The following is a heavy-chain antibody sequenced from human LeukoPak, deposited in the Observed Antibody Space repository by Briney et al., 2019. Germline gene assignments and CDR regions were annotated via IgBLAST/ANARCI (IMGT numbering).Heavy chain of an antibody. Sequence: SETLSLTCAVYGGSFSGYYWSWIRQPPGEGLEWIGEIYHSGSTNYNPSLKSRVTMSVDTSKNQFSLKLTSVTAADTAVYYCARDHGCGGDCYNDAFDIWGQGTMVTVSS. J-gene: IGHJ3*02. CDR3: ARDHGCGGDCYNDAFDI. D-gene: IGHD2-21*02. CDR1: GGSFSGYY. CDR2: IYHSGST. V-gene: IGHV4-34*01.